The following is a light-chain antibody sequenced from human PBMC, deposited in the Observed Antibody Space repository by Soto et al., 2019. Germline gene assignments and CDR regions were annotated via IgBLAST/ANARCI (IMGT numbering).Light chain of an antibody. CDR2: EVS. CDR1: SSDVGGYNH. CDR3: NSYTRTRPVWM. V-gene: IGLV2-14*01. Sequence: QSALIQPASVSGSPGQSITISCTGTSSDVGGYNHVSWYQQHPAKAPKLIIYEVSNRPSGVSSRFSGSKSGNTASLTISGLQAEDEADYYCNSYTRTRPVWMFGGGTKLTVL. J-gene: IGLJ3*02.